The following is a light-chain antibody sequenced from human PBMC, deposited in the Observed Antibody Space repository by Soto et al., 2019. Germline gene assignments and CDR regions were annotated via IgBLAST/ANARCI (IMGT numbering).Light chain of an antibody. Sequence: QSALTQPASVSGSPGQSITISCTGTNSDIGAYNYVSWYQHHPGKAPKLIISEVSNRPSGVSNRFSGSKSGNTASLTISGLQADDEADYYCSSYTASSTLVFGTGTKLTVL. V-gene: IGLV2-14*01. J-gene: IGLJ1*01. CDR1: NSDIGAYNY. CDR3: SSYTASSTLV. CDR2: EVS.